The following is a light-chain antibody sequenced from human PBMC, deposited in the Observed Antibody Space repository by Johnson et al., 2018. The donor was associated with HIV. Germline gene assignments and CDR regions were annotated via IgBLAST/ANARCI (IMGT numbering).Light chain of an antibody. Sequence: QSVLTQPPSVSAAPGQKVTISCSGSSSNIGNNYVSWYQQLPGTAPKLLIYDNNKRPSGIPDRFSGSKSGTSATLGITGLQTGDEGDSFWLGWATSLRPWGFFGTGSQVTVL. CDR2: DNN. CDR3: LGWATSLRPWGF. J-gene: IGLJ1*01. CDR1: SSNIGNNY. V-gene: IGLV1-51*01.